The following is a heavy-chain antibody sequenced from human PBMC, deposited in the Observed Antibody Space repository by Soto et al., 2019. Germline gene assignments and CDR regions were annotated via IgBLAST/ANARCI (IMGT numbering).Heavy chain of an antibody. V-gene: IGHV4-34*01. CDR1: GGSFSGDY. CDR2: FNHSGST. J-gene: IGHJ4*02. D-gene: IGHD2-15*01. Sequence: VQRQQWGAGLLKAAETLALTCDVYGGSFSGDYWSWIRQPSGNGLECLGEFNHSGSTNYNPSLKTRDTISLETSKNLFSLKLRCVTAADTAVYYCARVYCSGCSSYSQDDYGFLGIIYFDYWGQGTPVTVSS. CDR3: ARVYCSGCSSYSQDDYGFLGIIYFDY.